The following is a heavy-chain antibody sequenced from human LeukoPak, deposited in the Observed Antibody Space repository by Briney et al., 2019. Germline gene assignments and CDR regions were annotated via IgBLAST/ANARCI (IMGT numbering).Heavy chain of an antibody. CDR3: ARQEGSYYYDSSGYFAY. Sequence: SETLSLTCTVSGGSISSSSYYWGWIRQPPGKGLEWIGSIYYSESTYYNPSLKSRVTISVDTSKNQFSLKLSSVTAADTAVYYCARQEGSYYYDSSGYFAYWGQGTLVTVSS. CDR1: GGSISSSSYY. CDR2: IYYSEST. V-gene: IGHV4-39*01. D-gene: IGHD3-22*01. J-gene: IGHJ4*02.